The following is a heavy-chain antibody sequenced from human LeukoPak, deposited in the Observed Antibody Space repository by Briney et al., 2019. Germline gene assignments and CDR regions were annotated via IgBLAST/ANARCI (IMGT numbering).Heavy chain of an antibody. D-gene: IGHD3-22*01. Sequence: GGSLRLSCAASGFTFSSYAMTWVRQAPGKGLEWISAINGGAYSTSYADSVKGRFTISRDNSKNTLYLQMNSLRAEDTAEYYCARNSSGFKLGDAFDIWGQGTLVTVSS. CDR3: ARNSSGFKLGDAFDI. CDR2: INGGAYST. J-gene: IGHJ3*02. V-gene: IGHV3-23*01. CDR1: GFTFSSYA.